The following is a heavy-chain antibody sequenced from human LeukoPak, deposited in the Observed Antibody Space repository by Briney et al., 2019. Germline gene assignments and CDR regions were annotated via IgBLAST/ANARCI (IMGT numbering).Heavy chain of an antibody. Sequence: ASVKVSCKASGYTFTGYYMHWVRQAPGQGLEWMGRINPNSGGTNYAQKFQGRVTMTRDTSISTAYMELSSLRSEDTAVYYCAREGYCPSGVCYTDYWGQGTLVTVSS. CDR1: GYTFTGYY. J-gene: IGHJ4*02. CDR3: AREGYCPSGVCYTDY. CDR2: INPNSGGT. D-gene: IGHD2-8*01. V-gene: IGHV1-2*06.